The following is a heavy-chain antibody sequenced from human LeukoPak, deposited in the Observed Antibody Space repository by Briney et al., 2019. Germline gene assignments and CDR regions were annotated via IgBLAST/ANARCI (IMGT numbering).Heavy chain of an antibody. V-gene: IGHV3-48*02. CDR3: ARRPYSDTSGRLSDV. CDR2: IGSSGSPT. D-gene: IGHD3-22*01. Sequence: GGSLRLSCAASGFAFSSYNMNWVREAPGKGLEWLSYIGSSGSPTHYADSVGGRFTISRDNAKNSLYLQMNSLRDEDTAVYFCARRPYSDTSGRLSDVWGQGTTVTVSS. CDR1: GFAFSSYN. J-gene: IGHJ6*02.